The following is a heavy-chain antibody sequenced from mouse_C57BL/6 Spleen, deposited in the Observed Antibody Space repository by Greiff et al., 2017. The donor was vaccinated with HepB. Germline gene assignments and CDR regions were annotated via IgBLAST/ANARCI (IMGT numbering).Heavy chain of an antibody. CDR2: ISDGGSYT. J-gene: IGHJ1*03. V-gene: IGHV5-4*01. Sequence: EVQGVESGGGLVKPGGSLKLSCTASGFTFSSYAMSWVRQTPEKRLEWVATISDGGSYTYYPDNVKGRFTISRDNANNNLYLQMSHLKSEHTAMYYCARDRGYYGSSPYWYFDVWGTGTTVTVSS. CDR3: ARDRGYYGSSPYWYFDV. CDR1: GFTFSSYA. D-gene: IGHD1-1*01.